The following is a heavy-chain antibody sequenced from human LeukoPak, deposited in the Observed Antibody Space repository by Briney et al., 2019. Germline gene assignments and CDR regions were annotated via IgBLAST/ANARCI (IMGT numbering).Heavy chain of an antibody. D-gene: IGHD5-18*01. V-gene: IGHV1-8*01. CDR3: ARDINGYTYGLSYWYFDL. Sequence: GASVKVSCKASGYTFTSSDINWVRQATGQGLEWMGWMNPNSGNTGYAQKFQSRVTMTRNTSISTAYMELSSLRSEDTAVYYCARDINGYTYGLSYWYFDLWGRGTLVTVSS. J-gene: IGHJ2*01. CDR1: GYTFTSSD. CDR2: MNPNSGNT.